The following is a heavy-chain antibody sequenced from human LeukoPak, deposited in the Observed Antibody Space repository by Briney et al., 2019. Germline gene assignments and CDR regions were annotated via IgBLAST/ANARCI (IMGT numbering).Heavy chain of an antibody. CDR1: GYTFTSYY. D-gene: IGHD3-22*01. J-gene: IGHJ5*02. CDR2: INPNSGGT. CDR3: ARGFDYYDSSGYVAWFDP. Sequence: VASVKVSCKASGYTFTSYYMHWVRQAPGQGLEWMGWINPNSGGTNYAQKFQGRVTMTRDTSISTAYMELSRLRSDDTAVYYCARGFDYYDSSGYVAWFDPWGQGTLVTVSS. V-gene: IGHV1-2*02.